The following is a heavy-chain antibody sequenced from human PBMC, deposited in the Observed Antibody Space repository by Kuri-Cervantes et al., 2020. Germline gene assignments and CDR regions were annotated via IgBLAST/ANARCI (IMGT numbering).Heavy chain of an antibody. D-gene: IGHD5-18*01. CDR3: ARVGYSYATYGMDV. Sequence: LRLSCTVSGGSISSGGYYRSWIRQHPGKGLEWIGYIYYSGSTYYNPSLKSRVTISVDTSKNQFSLKLSSVTAADTAVYYCARVGYSYATYGMDVWGQGTTVTVSS. CDR1: GGSISSGGYY. CDR2: IYYSGST. V-gene: IGHV4-31*03. J-gene: IGHJ6*02.